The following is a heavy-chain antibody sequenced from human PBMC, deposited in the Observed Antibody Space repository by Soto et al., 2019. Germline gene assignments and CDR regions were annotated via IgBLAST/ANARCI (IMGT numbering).Heavy chain of an antibody. V-gene: IGHV3-23*01. D-gene: IGHD3-10*01. J-gene: IGHJ6*02. CDR2: ISGSGGST. CDR3: AKGDMVRGVIIETLEPLYYYYGMDV. Sequence: PGGSLRLSCAASGFSLEEYAMSWVRQAPGKGLEWVSAISGSGGSTYYADSVKGRFTISRDNSKNTLYLQMNSLRAEDTAVYYCAKGDMVRGVIIETLEPLYYYYGMDVWGQGTTVTVSS. CDR1: GFSLEEYA.